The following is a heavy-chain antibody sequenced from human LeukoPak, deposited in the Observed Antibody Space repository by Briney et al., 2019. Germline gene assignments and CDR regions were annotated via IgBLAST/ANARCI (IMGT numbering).Heavy chain of an antibody. J-gene: IGHJ4*02. D-gene: IGHD3-9*01. CDR2: ISVSGGST. V-gene: IGHV3-23*01. Sequence: GGSLRLSCAASGFTFSSYAMSRVRQAPGKGLEWVSAISVSGGSTYYADSVKGRFTTSRDNSKNTLYLQMNSLRAEDTAVYYCAKDSIRITIFWPEDYWGQGTLVTVSS. CDR3: AKDSIRITIFWPEDY. CDR1: GFTFSSYA.